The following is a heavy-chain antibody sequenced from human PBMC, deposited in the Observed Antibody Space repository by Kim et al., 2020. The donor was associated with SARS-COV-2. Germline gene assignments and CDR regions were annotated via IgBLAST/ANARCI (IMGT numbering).Heavy chain of an antibody. CDR3: ARRRFSRGSYNYYMDV. D-gene: IGHD3-16*01. CDR1: VGSFSDYY. Sequence: SETLSLTCAVYVGSFSDYYWSWIRQPPGKGLEWIGVVNHGGSTNYVPSLKSRLTMSVDTSKNQFSLRLSSVTAADTAVYFCARRRFSRGSYNYYMDVWG. V-gene: IGHV4-34*01. J-gene: IGHJ6*03. CDR2: VNHGGST.